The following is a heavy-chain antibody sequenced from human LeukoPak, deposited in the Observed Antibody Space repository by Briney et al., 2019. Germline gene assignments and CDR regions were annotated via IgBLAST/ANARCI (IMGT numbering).Heavy chain of an antibody. CDR2: IYYSGST. CDR1: GGSISSSSYY. CDR3: ARDQFRGELLAHRGNYYYGMDV. D-gene: IGHD3-10*01. Sequence: SETLSLTCTVSGGSISSSSYYWGWIRQPPGKGLEWIGSIYYSGSTYYDPSLKSRVTISVDTSKNQFSLKLSSVTAADTAVYYCARDQFRGELLAHRGNYYYGMDVWGQGTTVTVSS. J-gene: IGHJ6*02. V-gene: IGHV4-39*07.